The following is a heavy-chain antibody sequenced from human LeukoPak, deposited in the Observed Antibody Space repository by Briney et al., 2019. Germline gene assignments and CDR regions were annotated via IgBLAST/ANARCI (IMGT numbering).Heavy chain of an antibody. J-gene: IGHJ4*02. V-gene: IGHV1-8*02. CDR2: MNPNSGNT. CDR1: GYTFTSYD. Sequence: ASVKVSCKASGYTFTSYDINWVRQATGQGLEWMGWMNPNSGNTGYAQKFQGRVTMTEDTSTDTAYMELSSLRSEDTAVYYCARGRITSYYSSSGFYPRDFWGQGTLVTVSS. CDR3: ARGRITSYYSSSGFYPRDF. D-gene: IGHD3-22*01.